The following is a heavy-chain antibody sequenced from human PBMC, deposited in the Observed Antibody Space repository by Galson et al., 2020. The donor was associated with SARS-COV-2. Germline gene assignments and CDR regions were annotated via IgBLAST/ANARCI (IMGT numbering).Heavy chain of an antibody. CDR3: SRGPYYYDSSGPSDY. CDR1: GFTFSSYS. J-gene: IGHJ4*02. V-gene: IGHV3-21*01. D-gene: IGHD3-22*01. CDR2: ISSSSSYI. Sequence: GGSLRLSCAASGFTFSSYSMNWVRQAPGKGLEWVSSISSSSSYIYYADSVKGRFTISRYNAKNSLYLQMNSRRAEDTALYYCSRGPYYYDSSGPSDYWGQGTLVTVSS.